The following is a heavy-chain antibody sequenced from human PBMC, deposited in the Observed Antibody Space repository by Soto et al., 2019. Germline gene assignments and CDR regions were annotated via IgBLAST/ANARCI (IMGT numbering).Heavy chain of an antibody. D-gene: IGHD3-10*01. V-gene: IGHV3-30-3*01. CDR3: ARGPSRLEVIWRYGMDV. J-gene: IGHJ6*02. CDR2: ISYDGSNK. Sequence: QVQLVESGGGVVQPGRSLRLSCAASGFTFSSYAMHWVRQAPGKGLEWVAVISYDGSNKYYADSVKGRFTISRDNSKNTLYLQMNSLRAEDTAVYYCARGPSRLEVIWRYGMDVWGQGTTVTVSS. CDR1: GFTFSSYA.